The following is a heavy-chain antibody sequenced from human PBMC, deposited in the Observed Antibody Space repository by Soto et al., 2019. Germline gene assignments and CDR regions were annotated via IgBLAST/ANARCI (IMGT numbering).Heavy chain of an antibody. CDR2: IYYSGST. CDR3: ARGYDSSGYYRP. V-gene: IGHV4-59*01. Sequence: RSLTCTVSGGSISSYCWSWIRQPPGKGLEWIGYIYYSGSTNYNPSLKSRVTISVDTSKNQFSLKLSSVTAADTAVYYCARGYDSSGYYRPWGQGTLVTVSS. D-gene: IGHD3-22*01. CDR1: GGSISSYC. J-gene: IGHJ5*02.